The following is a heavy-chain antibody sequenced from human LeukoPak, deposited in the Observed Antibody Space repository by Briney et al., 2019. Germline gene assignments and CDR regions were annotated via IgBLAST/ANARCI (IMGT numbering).Heavy chain of an antibody. V-gene: IGHV4-34*01. Sequence: SETLSLTCAVYGGSFSGYYWSWIRQPPGKGLEWIGEINHSGSTNYNPSLKSRVTISVDTSKNQFSLKLSSVTAADTAVYYCASTHVLRFLEWLAPFDPWGQGTLVTVSS. D-gene: IGHD3-3*01. J-gene: IGHJ5*02. CDR2: INHSGST. CDR1: GGSFSGYY. CDR3: ASTHVLRFLEWLAPFDP.